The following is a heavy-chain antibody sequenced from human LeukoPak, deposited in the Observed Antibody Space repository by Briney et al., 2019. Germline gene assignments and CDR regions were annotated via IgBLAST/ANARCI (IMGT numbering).Heavy chain of an antibody. J-gene: IGHJ4*02. CDR1: GFTFSTYS. CDR3: ARVGNSVGADY. V-gene: IGHV3-21*01. CDR2: ISSSSSYI. D-gene: IGHD1-26*01. Sequence: GGSLRLSCAASGFTFSTYSMNWVRQAPGKGLEWVSSISSSSSYIYYADSVKGRFTISRDNAKNSLYLQMNSLRAEDTAVYYCARVGNSVGADYWGQGTLVTVSS.